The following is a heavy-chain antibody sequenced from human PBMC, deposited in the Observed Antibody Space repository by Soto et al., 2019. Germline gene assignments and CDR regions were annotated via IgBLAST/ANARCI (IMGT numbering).Heavy chain of an antibody. CDR3: AHKGYGDYPLDY. D-gene: IGHD4-17*01. CDR1: GFSLSTSGVG. Sequence: QITLKESGPTLVKPTQTLTLTCTFSGFSLSTSGVGVGWIRQPPGKALEWLAVIYWYDNKHYSPSLKSRLTITKDTSKNQVVLTMTNMDPVDTATYYCAHKGYGDYPLDYWGQGTLVTVSS. V-gene: IGHV2-5*01. J-gene: IGHJ4*02. CDR2: IYWYDNK.